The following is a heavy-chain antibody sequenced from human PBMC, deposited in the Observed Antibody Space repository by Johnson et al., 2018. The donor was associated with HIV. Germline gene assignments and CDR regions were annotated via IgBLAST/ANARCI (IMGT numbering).Heavy chain of an antibody. D-gene: IGHD2-8*01. CDR1: GFTFSNYA. V-gene: IGHV3-64*01. CDR3: AGKSMTS. CDR2: ISPDGGTS. J-gene: IGHJ3*01. Sequence: VQLVESGGGLVQPGGSLRLSCAASGFTFSNYAMHWVRQAPGKGLEYVSAISPDGGTSYYANSVEGRFTISRDNTKNMLYLQMGSLRNEDMAVDYCAGKSMTSWGQGTMVTVSS.